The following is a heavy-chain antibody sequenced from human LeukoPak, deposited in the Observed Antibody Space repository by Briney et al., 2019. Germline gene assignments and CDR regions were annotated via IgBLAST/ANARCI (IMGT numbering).Heavy chain of an antibody. CDR2: IYYSGST. J-gene: IGHJ4*02. V-gene: IGHV4-39*07. CDR3: ARVIAVAAKGGYYFDY. Sequence: PSETLFLTCTVSGGSISSSSYYWGWIRQPPGKGLEWIGSIYYSGSTYYNPSLKSRVTISVDTSKNQFSLKLSSVTAADTAVYYCARVIAVAAKGGYYFDYWGQGTLVTVSS. D-gene: IGHD6-19*01. CDR1: GGSISSSSYY.